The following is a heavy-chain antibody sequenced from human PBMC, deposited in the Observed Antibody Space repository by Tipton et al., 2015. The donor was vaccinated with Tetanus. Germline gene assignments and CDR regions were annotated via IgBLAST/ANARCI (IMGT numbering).Heavy chain of an antibody. Sequence: SLRLSCAASGFTFSTHWMTWVRQAPGKGLEWVANIKQDGSEKYYVDSVKGRFTISRDNAKNSLYLQMNSLRAEVTAVYYCARRSGRFMDVWGQGTTVPVSS. CDR2: IKQDGSEK. D-gene: IGHD3-3*01. CDR3: ARRSGRFMDV. J-gene: IGHJ6*02. V-gene: IGHV3-7*01. CDR1: GFTFSTHW.